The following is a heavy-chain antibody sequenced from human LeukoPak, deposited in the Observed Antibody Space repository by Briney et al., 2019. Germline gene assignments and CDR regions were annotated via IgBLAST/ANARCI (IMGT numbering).Heavy chain of an antibody. CDR2: IDPSGGST. D-gene: IGHD5-18*01. V-gene: IGHV1-46*01. CDR1: GYTFTSYG. Sequence: ASVKVSCKASGYTFTSYGISWVPQAPGQGLEWMGIIDPSGGSTSYAQKFQGRVTMTRDMSTSTVYMELSSLRSEDTAVYYCARPGYSDGYWGHFDYWGQGTLVTVSS. CDR3: ARPGYSDGYWGHFDY. J-gene: IGHJ4*02.